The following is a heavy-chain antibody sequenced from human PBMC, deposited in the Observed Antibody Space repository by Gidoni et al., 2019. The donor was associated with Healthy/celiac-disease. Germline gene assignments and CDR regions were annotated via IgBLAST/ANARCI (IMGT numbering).Heavy chain of an antibody. Sequence: QVQLQQWGAGLLKPSETLSLTCAVYGGSFSGYYWSWIRQPPGKGLEWIGEINHSGSTNYNPSLKSRVTISVDTSKNQFSLKLSSVTAADTAVYYCARAIGWRNDYWSQGTLVTVSS. CDR3: ARAIGWRNDY. D-gene: IGHD6-19*01. V-gene: IGHV4-34*01. J-gene: IGHJ4*02. CDR1: GGSFSGYY. CDR2: INHSGST.